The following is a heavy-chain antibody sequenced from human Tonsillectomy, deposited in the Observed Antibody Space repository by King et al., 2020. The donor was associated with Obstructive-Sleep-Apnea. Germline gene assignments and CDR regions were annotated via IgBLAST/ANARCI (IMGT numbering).Heavy chain of an antibody. CDR1: GYTFTSSA. CDR3: ARPRYCSSAGCYLGPSDI. Sequence: QLVQSGSELKMPGSSVKVSCKASGYTFTSSAMNWVRQSPGQGLEWLGWINTDTGTPTYAQDLTGRFVFSVDGSVRTAYLQISSLTAEDTAVYYCARPRYCSSAGCYLGPSDIWGQGTMVTVSS. CDR2: INTDTGTP. V-gene: IGHV7-4-1*02. J-gene: IGHJ3*02. D-gene: IGHD2-2*01.